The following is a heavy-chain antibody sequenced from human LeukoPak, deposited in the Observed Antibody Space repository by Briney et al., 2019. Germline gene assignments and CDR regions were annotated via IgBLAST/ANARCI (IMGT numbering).Heavy chain of an antibody. CDR2: ISGYGGST. CDR1: GFTFSSYA. V-gene: IGHV3-23*01. J-gene: IGHJ4*02. CDR3: AKDTEYYYGSSGYSNFDS. D-gene: IGHD3-22*01. Sequence: GGSLRLSCAASGFTFSSYAMSWVRQAPGKGLEWVSAISGYGGSTYYADSVKGRFTISRDNSKNTLYLQMNSLRAEDTAVYYCAKDTEYYYGSSGYSNFDSWGQGTLVTVSS.